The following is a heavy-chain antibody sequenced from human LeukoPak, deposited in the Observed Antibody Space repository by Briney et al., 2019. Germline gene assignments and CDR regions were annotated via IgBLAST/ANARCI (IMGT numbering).Heavy chain of an antibody. J-gene: IGHJ4*02. D-gene: IGHD3-22*01. Sequence: PGGSLRLSCAASGFTFSSYAMSWVRQAPGKGLEWVSAISGSGGSTYYADSVKGRFTISRDNSKNTLYLQMNSLRAEDTAVYYCARGGYYYDSSGPAGYWGQGTLVTVSS. CDR2: ISGSGGST. CDR3: ARGGYYYDSSGPAGY. CDR1: GFTFSSYA. V-gene: IGHV3-23*01.